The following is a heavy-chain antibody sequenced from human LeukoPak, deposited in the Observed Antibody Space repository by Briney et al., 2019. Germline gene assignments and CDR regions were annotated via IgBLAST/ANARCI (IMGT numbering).Heavy chain of an antibody. CDR2: IIPIFGTA. CDR1: GGTFSSYA. J-gene: IGHJ3*02. Sequence: SVKVSCKASGGTFSSYAISWVRQAPGQGLEWMGGIIPIFGTANYAQKFQGRVTITADESTSTAYMELSSLRSEDTAVYYCASRFSGWVGAFDIWGQGTMVTASS. V-gene: IGHV1-69*13. D-gene: IGHD6-19*01. CDR3: ASRFSGWVGAFDI.